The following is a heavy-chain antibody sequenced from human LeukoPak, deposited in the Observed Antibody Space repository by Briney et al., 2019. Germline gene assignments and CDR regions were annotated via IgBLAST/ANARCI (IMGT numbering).Heavy chain of an antibody. D-gene: IGHD6-6*01. CDR2: ITPIFGIA. V-gene: IGHV1-69*04. J-gene: IGHJ4*02. Sequence: SVKVSCKASGGTFSSYAISWVRQAPGQGLEWMGRITPIFGIANYAQKFQGRVTITADKSTSTAYMELSSLRSEDTAVYYCARAIDSSSSHFFDYWGQGTLVTVSS. CDR3: ARAIDSSSSHFFDY. CDR1: GGTFSSYA.